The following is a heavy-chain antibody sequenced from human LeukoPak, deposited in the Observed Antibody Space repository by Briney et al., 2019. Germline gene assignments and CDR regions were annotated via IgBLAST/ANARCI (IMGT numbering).Heavy chain of an antibody. J-gene: IGHJ1*01. CDR1: GYSFTSYF. CDR3: ARPGERDLAGHLKH. D-gene: IGHD7-27*01. CDR2: VYPADSDI. V-gene: IGHV5-51*01. Sequence: GESLKISCQGYGYSFTSYFIAWVRPVPGQGLEWMGIVYPADSDIRYTPSFQGQVTISVDKSIRTAYLQWSNLKASDTAIYYCARPGERDLAGHLKHWGQAPWSASPQ.